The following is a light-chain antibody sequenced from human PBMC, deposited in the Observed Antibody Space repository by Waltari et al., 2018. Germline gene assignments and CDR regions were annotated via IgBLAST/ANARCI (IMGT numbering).Light chain of an antibody. J-gene: IGLJ1*01. CDR3: CSYAGSGTYV. Sequence: QSALTQPASVSGTPGQSITISCTGTNSDVGNYNLVSWYQPHPGEAPNLMICEVIKRTSGVSNRCSGSKSCNTASLTISGLQAEDEADYYCCSYAGSGTYVFGTGTKVTVL. CDR2: EVI. CDR1: NSDVGNYNL. V-gene: IGLV2-23*02.